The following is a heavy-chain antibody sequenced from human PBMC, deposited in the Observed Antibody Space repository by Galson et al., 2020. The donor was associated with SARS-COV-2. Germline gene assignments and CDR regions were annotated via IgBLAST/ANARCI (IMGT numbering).Heavy chain of an antibody. J-gene: IGHJ3*02. CDR1: GGSISSGDYY. CDR3: ARDSLDSDDAFDI. V-gene: IGHV4-30-4*01. D-gene: IGHD2-15*01. Sequence: ASETLSLTCTVSGGSISSGDYYWSWIRQPPGKGLEWIGYIYYSGSTYYNPSLKSRVTISVDTSKNQFSLKLSSVTAADTAVYYCARDSLDSDDAFDIWGQGTMVTVSS. CDR2: IYYSGST.